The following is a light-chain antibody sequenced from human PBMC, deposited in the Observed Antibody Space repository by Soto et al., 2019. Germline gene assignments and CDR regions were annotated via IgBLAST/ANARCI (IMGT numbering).Light chain of an antibody. CDR3: QQSYNTPTWT. Sequence: EIVMTQSPATLSVSPGERATLSCRASQSVSSNLAWYQQKPGQAPRLLIYGASTRATGIPARFSGSGSGTEFTLTISSLQPEDFATYYCQQSYNTPTWTFGQGTKVEIK. J-gene: IGKJ1*01. V-gene: IGKV3-15*01. CDR1: QSVSSN. CDR2: GAS.